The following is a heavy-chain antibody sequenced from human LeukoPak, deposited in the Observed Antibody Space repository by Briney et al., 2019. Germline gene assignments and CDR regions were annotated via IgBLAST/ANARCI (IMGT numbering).Heavy chain of an antibody. CDR2: INPNSGDT. J-gene: IGHJ4*02. CDR1: GYTFTGHY. CDR3: ARDRGPQWWGSFDY. V-gene: IGHV1-2*02. D-gene: IGHD3-16*01. Sequence: ASVKVSCKASGYTFTGHYIHRVRQAPGQGLEWMGWINPNSGDTSYAQKFQGTVTMTRDTSISTAYMDLSRLISDDTALYYCARDRGPQWWGSFDYWGQGAPVTVSS.